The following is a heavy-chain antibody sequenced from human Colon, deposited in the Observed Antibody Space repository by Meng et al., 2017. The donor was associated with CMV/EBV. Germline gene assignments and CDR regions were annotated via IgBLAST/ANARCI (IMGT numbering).Heavy chain of an antibody. Sequence: ESLKISCEGFGFTFSGYAINWVRQAPGKGLEWVSSIASHRSQIYYADSVKGRFTISRDDAQNSLYLQMNSLRAEDSAVYYCARVEGSVTSPLDYWGQGTLVTVSS. CDR2: IASHRSQI. CDR3: ARVEGSVTSPLDY. D-gene: IGHD4-17*01. CDR1: GFTFSGYA. V-gene: IGHV3-21*01. J-gene: IGHJ4*02.